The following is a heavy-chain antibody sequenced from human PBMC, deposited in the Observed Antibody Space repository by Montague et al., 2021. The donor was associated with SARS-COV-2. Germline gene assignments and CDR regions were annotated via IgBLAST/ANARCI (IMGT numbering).Heavy chain of an antibody. V-gene: IGHV4-59*01. CDR1: GGSISPYY. J-gene: IGHJ5*01. D-gene: IGHD3-10*01. CDR2: IYYTGNT. Sequence: SETLSLTCTVSGGSISPYYWTWIRQPPGKGLEWIGYIYYTGNTKYKPSLKSRVTISVDTSKNQFSLNLKSVTAADTAVYYCARDRGRYFDSGSYNWLDSWGQGTVVTVSS. CDR3: ARDRGRYFDSGSYNWLDS.